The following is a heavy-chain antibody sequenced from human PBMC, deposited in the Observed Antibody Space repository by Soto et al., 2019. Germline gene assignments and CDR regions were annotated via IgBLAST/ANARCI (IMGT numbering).Heavy chain of an antibody. Sequence: GVSLRLSCAASGFTFSNYAMHWVRQAPGKGLEWVAVISFDASSQYYADSVEGRFTVSRDNSKNVLYLQMNGLTPEDTAVYYCARELYYYGSGSYSCFDPWGQGTLVTVSS. CDR3: ARELYYYGSGSYSCFDP. J-gene: IGHJ5*02. D-gene: IGHD3-10*01. CDR1: GFTFSNYA. V-gene: IGHV3-30-3*01. CDR2: ISFDASSQ.